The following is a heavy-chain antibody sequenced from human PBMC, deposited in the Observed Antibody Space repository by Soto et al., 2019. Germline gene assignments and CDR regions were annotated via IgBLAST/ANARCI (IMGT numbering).Heavy chain of an antibody. V-gene: IGHV3-30*18. CDR3: AKDSYAGIAAGTNDY. Sequence: GGSLRLSCAASGFTFSSYGMHWVRQAPGKGLEWVAVISYDGSNKYYADSVKSRFTISRDNSKNTLYLQMNSLRAEDTAVYYCAKDSYAGIAAGTNDYWGQGTLVTVSS. D-gene: IGHD6-13*01. CDR2: ISYDGSNK. CDR1: GFTFSSYG. J-gene: IGHJ4*02.